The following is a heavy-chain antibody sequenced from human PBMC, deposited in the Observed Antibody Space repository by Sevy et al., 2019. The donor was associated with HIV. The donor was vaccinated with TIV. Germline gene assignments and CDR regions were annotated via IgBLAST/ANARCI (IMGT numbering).Heavy chain of an antibody. D-gene: IGHD3-22*01. V-gene: IGHV2-5*01. CDR2: IYWNDDK. CDR3: AHRPYDSSGYYQIYFDY. Sequence: SGPTLVKPTQTLTLTCTFSGFSLSTSGVGVGWIRQPPGKALEWLALIYWNDDKRYSQSLKSRLTITKDTSKNQVVLTMTNMDPVDTATYYCAHRPYDSSGYYQIYFDYWGQGTLVTVSS. CDR1: GFSLSTSGVG. J-gene: IGHJ4*02.